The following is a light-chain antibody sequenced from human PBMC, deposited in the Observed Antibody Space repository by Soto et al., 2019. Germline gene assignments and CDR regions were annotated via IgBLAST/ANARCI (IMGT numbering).Light chain of an antibody. CDR1: QSVDSD. CDR3: QQYNNVVRGT. J-gene: IGKJ2*01. Sequence: PGERVTLSCRASQSVDSDVAWFQHKPGQAPRLLIYGASTRAAGIPARFSGSGYETDFTFTISGLEPEDSATYFCQQYNNVVRGTFGQGTKLEIK. V-gene: IGKV3-15*01. CDR2: GAS.